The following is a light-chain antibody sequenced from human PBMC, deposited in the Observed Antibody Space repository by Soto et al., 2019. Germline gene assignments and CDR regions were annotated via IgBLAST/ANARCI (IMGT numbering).Light chain of an antibody. J-gene: IGLJ1*01. V-gene: IGLV2-11*01. CDR1: SSDVGGYNS. CDR2: DVI. CDR3: CSYVGSYSYV. Sequence: QSVLTQPRSVSGSPGQSVTVSCIGTSSDVGGYNSVSWYQEHPGKAPKLMIYDVIKRPSGVPDRFSGSKSGNTASLTISGLLAEEEADYYCCSYVGSYSYVFGTGTKVTVL.